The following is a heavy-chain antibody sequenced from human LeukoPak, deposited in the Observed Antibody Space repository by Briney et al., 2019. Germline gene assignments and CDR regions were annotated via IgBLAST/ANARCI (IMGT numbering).Heavy chain of an antibody. CDR3: ARGPTYQPIDY. D-gene: IGHD2-2*01. CDR1: GFTSSSYE. J-gene: IGHJ4*02. CDR2: ISSSSSTI. Sequence: GGSLRLSCPAAGFTSSSYEMNWVRQASGKGLEWVSYISSSSSTIYYADSVKGRFTISRDNAKNSLYLQMNSLRAEDTAVYYCARGPTYQPIDYWGQGTLVTVSS. V-gene: IGHV3-48*03.